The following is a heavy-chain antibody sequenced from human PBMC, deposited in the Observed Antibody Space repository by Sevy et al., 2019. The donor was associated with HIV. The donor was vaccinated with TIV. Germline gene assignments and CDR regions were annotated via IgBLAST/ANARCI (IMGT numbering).Heavy chain of an antibody. CDR3: ARAVAARRSHGPWDYYYMDV. Sequence: GGSLRLSCAASGFTFSSYSMNWVRQAPGKGLEWVSSISSSSSYIYYADSVKGRFTISRDNAKNSLYLQMNSLRAEDTAVYYCARAVAARRSHGPWDYYYMDVWGKGTTVTVS. V-gene: IGHV3-21*01. CDR1: GFTFSSYS. CDR2: ISSSSSYI. J-gene: IGHJ6*03. D-gene: IGHD6-6*01.